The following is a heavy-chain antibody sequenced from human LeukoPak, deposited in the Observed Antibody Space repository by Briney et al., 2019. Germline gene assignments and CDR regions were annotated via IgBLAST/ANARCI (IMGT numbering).Heavy chain of an antibody. J-gene: IGHJ4*02. Sequence: SETLSLTCTVSGGSISSYYWSWIRQPPGKGLEWIGYIYYSGSTNYNPSLKSRVTISVDTSKNQFSLKLSSVTAADTAVYYCARLDSGYLDYWGQGTLVTVPS. D-gene: IGHD3-22*01. CDR3: ARLDSGYLDY. V-gene: IGHV4-59*08. CDR2: IYYSGST. CDR1: GGSISSYY.